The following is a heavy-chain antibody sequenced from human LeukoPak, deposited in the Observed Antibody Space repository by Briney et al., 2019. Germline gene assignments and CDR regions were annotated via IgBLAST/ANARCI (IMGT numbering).Heavy chain of an antibody. V-gene: IGHV4-59*01. Sequence: KTSETLSLTCTVSGGSLSNYYWSWIRQPPGKGLEWIGYIYYSGTTKYDPSLKSRVTISVDTSKNQFSLKLSSVTAADTAVYFCAGTEYYYGSGNYNWYFDLWGRGTLVTVSS. CDR2: IYYSGTT. CDR3: AGTEYYYGSGNYNWYFDL. D-gene: IGHD3-10*01. J-gene: IGHJ2*01. CDR1: GGSLSNYY.